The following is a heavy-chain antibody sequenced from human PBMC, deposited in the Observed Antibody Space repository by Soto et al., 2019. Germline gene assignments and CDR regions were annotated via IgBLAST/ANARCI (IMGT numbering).Heavy chain of an antibody. V-gene: IGHV1-69*04. J-gene: IGHJ6*02. CDR3: AREGVRGMDV. Sequence: GASAKVSCKASGGTFSTSTFTWVRQAPGQGLEWMGRIIPILEVADYAQKFQGRVTMTRNTSISTAYMELSSLRSEDTAVYYCAREGVRGMDVWGQGTTVTVSS. CDR2: IIPILEVA. CDR1: GGTFSTST. D-gene: IGHD3-16*01.